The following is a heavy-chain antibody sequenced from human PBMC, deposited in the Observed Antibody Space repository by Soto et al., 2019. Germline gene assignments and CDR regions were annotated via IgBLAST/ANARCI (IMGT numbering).Heavy chain of an antibody. V-gene: IGHV1-58*01. CDR3: AAKNVVGAALDY. D-gene: IGHD1-26*01. CDR1: GFTFTSSA. CDR2: IVVGSGNT. J-gene: IGHJ4*02. Sequence: SVKVSCKASGFTFTSSAVQWVRQARGQRLEWIGWIVVGSGNTNYAQKFQERVTITRDMSTSTAYMELSSLRSEDTAVYYCAAKNVVGAALDYWGQGTLVTVSS.